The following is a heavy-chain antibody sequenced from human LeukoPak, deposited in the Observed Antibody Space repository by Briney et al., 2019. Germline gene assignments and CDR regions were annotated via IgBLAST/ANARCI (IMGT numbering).Heavy chain of an antibody. Sequence: GGSLRLSCAAFGFTFSNYWMSWVRQAPGKGLEWVANIQQDGRDKYYVDSVKGQFTISRDNAKNSVYLQMSSLRAEDTAVYYCARILYDGSGYYCDCWGQGTLVTVSS. CDR2: IQQDGRDK. CDR3: ARILYDGSGYYCDC. J-gene: IGHJ4*02. CDR1: GFTFSNYW. D-gene: IGHD3-22*01. V-gene: IGHV3-7*01.